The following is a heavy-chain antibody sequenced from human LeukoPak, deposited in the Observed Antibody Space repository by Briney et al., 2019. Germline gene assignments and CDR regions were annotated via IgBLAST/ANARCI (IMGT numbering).Heavy chain of an antibody. CDR2: IRSKAYGGTT. CDR1: GFTFGDYA. D-gene: IGHD6-13*01. Sequence: GGSLRLSCTASGFTFGDYAMSWFRQAPGKGLEWVGFIRSKAYGGTTEYAASVKGRFTISRDDSKSIVYLQMNSLKTEDTAVYYCTREGSSSSWSHFDYWGQGTLVTVSP. CDR3: TREGSSSSWSHFDY. V-gene: IGHV3-49*03. J-gene: IGHJ4*02.